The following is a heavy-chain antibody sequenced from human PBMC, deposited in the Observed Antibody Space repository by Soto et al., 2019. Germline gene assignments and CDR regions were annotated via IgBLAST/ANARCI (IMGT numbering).Heavy chain of an antibody. V-gene: IGHV1-8*01. CDR1: GDTFTTYD. CDR3: ARGRASGSYSRLDY. J-gene: IGHJ4*02. D-gene: IGHD3-10*01. CDR2: INPNSGNI. Sequence: GXGVQESCRAAGDTFTTYDIHLLRQAAGHGLEWMGWINPNSGNIGYSQRFQGRVTMTMDTAIRTAYMEVRSLRSDDTAVYYCARGRASGSYSRLDYRGQGTLVTLSS.